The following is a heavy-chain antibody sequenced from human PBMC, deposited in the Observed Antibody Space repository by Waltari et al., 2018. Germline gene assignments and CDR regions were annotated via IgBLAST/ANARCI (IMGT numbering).Heavy chain of an antibody. CDR2: IYYTGST. D-gene: IGHD1-26*01. V-gene: IGHV4-31*03. Sequence: QVQLQESGPGLVKPSQTLSLTCTVSGGSISSGDYYWRWIRQHPGKGLEWIGYIYYTGSTSYNPSLKSRVTISVDTSKNPFSLKLSSVTAADTAVYYCAILHSGSYFRQYFFDYWGPGTLVTVSS. CDR3: AILHSGSYFRQYFFDY. CDR1: GGSISSGDYY. J-gene: IGHJ4*02.